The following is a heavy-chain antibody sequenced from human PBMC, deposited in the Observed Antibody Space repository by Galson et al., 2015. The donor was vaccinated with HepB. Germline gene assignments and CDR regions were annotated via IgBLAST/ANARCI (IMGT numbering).Heavy chain of an antibody. CDR3: ARGIAVAGVSGYLFPDVYYFDY. V-gene: IGHV3-7*03. J-gene: IGHJ4*02. D-gene: IGHD6-19*01. Sequence: SLRLSCAASGFTFSSYWMSWVRQAPGKGLEWVANIKQDGSEKYYVDSVKGRFTISRDNAKNSLYLQMNSLRAEDTAVYYCARGIAVAGVSGYLFPDVYYFDYWGQGTLVTVSS. CDR1: GFTFSSYW. CDR2: IKQDGSEK.